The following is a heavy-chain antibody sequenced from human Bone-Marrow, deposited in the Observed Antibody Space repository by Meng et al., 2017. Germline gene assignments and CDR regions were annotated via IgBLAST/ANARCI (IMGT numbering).Heavy chain of an antibody. CDR1: GGSISSYY. CDR3: AREGDTRWLQFEADAFDI. D-gene: IGHD5-24*01. J-gene: IGHJ3*02. V-gene: IGHV4-59*12. CDR2: IYDSGST. Sequence: GSLRLSCTVSGGSISSYYWSWIRQPPGKGLEWIGYIYDSGSTNYNPSLKSRVTISVDTSKNQFSLKLSSVTAADTAVYYCAREGDTRWLQFEADAFDIWGQGTMVTVSS.